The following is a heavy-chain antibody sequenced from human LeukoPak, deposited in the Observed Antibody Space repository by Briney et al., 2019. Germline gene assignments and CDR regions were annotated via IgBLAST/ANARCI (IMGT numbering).Heavy chain of an antibody. J-gene: IGHJ3*01. CDR2: IGAAGDT. V-gene: IGHV3-13*01. Sequence: GGSLRLSCAASGFTFSSYDMHWVRQITGKGLEWVSRIGAAGDTNYPGSVKGRFTISRDNSKKALYLQMDSLRAGDTAVYYCIRWQPGGFDVWGQGTMVTVSS. CDR1: GFTFSSYD. CDR3: IRWQPGGFDV. D-gene: IGHD3-10*01.